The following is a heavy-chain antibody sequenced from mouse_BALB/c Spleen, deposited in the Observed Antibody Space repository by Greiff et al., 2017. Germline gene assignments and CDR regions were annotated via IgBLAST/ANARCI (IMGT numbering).Heavy chain of an antibody. D-gene: IGHD2-1*01. CDR1: GYSITSDYA. V-gene: IGHV3-2*02. J-gene: IGHJ2*01. CDR2: ISYSGST. Sequence: VQLQQSGPGLVKPSQSLSLTCTVTGYSITSDYAWNWIRQFPGNKLEWMGYISYSGSTSYNPSLKSRISITRDTSKNQFFLQLNSVTTEDTATYYCARDAYGNYVNWGQGTTLTVSS. CDR3: ARDAYGNYVN.